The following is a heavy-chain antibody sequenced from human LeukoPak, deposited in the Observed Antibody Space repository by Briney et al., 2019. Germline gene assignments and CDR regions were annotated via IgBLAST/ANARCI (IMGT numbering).Heavy chain of an antibody. J-gene: IGHJ4*02. V-gene: IGHV3-20*04. D-gene: IGHD3-3*01. Sequence: EGSMRLSCAASGFTFDDYGMSWVRQAPGKGLEWVSGINWNGGRTGYADSVKGRFTISRDNAKNSLYLQMNSLRAEDTALYYCARASWGGYYKGEIDYWGQGTLVTVSS. CDR3: ARASWGGYYKGEIDY. CDR2: INWNGGRT. CDR1: GFTFDDYG.